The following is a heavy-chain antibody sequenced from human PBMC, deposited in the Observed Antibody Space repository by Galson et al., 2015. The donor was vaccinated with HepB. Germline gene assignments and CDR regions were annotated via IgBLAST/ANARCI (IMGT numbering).Heavy chain of an antibody. CDR2: INQDVNEK. V-gene: IGHV3-7*01. CDR1: GFTFSGYW. J-gene: IGHJ4*02. D-gene: IGHD2-2*01. Sequence: SLRLSCAASGFTFSGYWMSWIRQAPGKGLEWVANINQDVNEKYYVDSVKGRFSISRDNAKNSLYLQMNSLRAEDTAVYYCARARGYCSSTSCYALRGYFEYWGQGTLVTVSS. CDR3: ARARGYCSSTSCYALRGYFEY.